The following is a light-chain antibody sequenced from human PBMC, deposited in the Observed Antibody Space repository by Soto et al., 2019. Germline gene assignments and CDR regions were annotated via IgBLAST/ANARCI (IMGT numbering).Light chain of an antibody. Sequence: QSVLTQPPSVSGAPGQRVTISCTGGSSNIGSGYDVHWYQQLPGTAPKLLIFRNSNRPSGVPERFSGSKSGTSASLAITGLQADDEADYYCQSYDSTLRGWVFGGGTKVTVL. CDR1: SSNIGSGYD. V-gene: IGLV1-40*01. CDR2: RNS. J-gene: IGLJ3*02. CDR3: QSYDSTLRGWV.